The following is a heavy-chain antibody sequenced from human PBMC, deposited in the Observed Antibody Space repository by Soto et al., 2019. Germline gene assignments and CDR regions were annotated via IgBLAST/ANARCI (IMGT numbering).Heavy chain of an antibody. Sequence: PGGSLRLSCASSEFTFSDYYMSWMRQAPGKGLEWLSYISPGSRYPAYADSVKGRFTISRDNARRSLSLQMNSLTVDDTAIYYCVRGGGGGLFDPWGQGSMVTVSS. CDR3: VRGGGGGLFDP. V-gene: IGHV3-11*06. J-gene: IGHJ5*02. CDR1: EFTFSDYY. D-gene: IGHD2-15*01. CDR2: ISPGSRYP.